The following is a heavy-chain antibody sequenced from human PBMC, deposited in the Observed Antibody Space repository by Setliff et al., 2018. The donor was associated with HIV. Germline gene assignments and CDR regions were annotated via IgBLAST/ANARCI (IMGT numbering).Heavy chain of an antibody. CDR1: GGSISSSNW. CDR2: IYYSGST. CDR3: ARRRTGHSYTWFDP. J-gene: IGHJ5*02. D-gene: IGHD3-16*01. V-gene: IGHV4-4*02. Sequence: SETLSLTCAVSGGSISSSNWWSWVRQPPGKGLEWIGSIYYSGSTNYNPSLKSRVTISVDTSKNQFSLKLSSVTAADTAVYYLARRRTGHSYTWFDPWGQGTLVTV.